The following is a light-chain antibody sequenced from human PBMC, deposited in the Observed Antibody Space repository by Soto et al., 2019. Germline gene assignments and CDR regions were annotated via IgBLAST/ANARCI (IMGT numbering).Light chain of an antibody. V-gene: IGKV1-9*01. Sequence: DIEMTQSPSSLSASLGDTVTITCRASQGIDSYLAWYQQKPGTAPKLLIYAASALQSGVPSRFSGSGSGTDFTLTISSLQPEDFATYYCQQLNNYPSTFGGGTKVDIK. CDR2: AAS. CDR3: QQLNNYPST. CDR1: QGIDSY. J-gene: IGKJ4*01.